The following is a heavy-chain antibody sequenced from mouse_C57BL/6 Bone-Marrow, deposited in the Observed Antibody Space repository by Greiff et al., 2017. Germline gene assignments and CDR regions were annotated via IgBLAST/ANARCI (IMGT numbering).Heavy chain of an antibody. D-gene: IGHD1-1*01. CDR2: IRLKSDNYAT. CDR3: TGGYGSSYWYFDG. Sequence: EVKLVESGGGLVQPGGSMKLSCVASGFTFSNYWMNWVRQSPEKGLEWVAQIRLKSDNYATHYAESVKGRFTISRDDSKSSVYLQMNNLRAEDTGIYYCTGGYGSSYWYFDGWGTGTTVTVSS. CDR1: GFTFSNYW. V-gene: IGHV6-3*01. J-gene: IGHJ1*03.